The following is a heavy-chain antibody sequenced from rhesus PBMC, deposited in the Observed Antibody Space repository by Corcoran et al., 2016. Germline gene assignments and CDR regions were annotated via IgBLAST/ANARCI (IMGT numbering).Heavy chain of an antibody. CDR1: GVSISTSY. V-gene: IGHV4-169*01. D-gene: IGHD1-38*01. Sequence: LQLQESGPGLVKPSETLSLTCAVSGVSISTSYWSWIRQAPGKGLEWIGYIYGSGSSTNYNPSLKIRVTLSVATSKTQLSLKLNSVAAADTAVYYCAKSPGTWTFDYWGQGVLVTVSS. CDR2: IYGSGSST. J-gene: IGHJ4*01. CDR3: AKSPGTWTFDY.